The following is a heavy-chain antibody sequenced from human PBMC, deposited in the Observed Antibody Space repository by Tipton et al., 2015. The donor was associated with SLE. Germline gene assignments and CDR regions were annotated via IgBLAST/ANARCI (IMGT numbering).Heavy chain of an antibody. J-gene: IGHJ2*01. CDR3: ATSSRHHYWYFDL. D-gene: IGHD6-13*01. Sequence: TLSLTCTVSGGSISSHYWSWIRQPPGKGLEWIGYIYYSGSTYYNPSLKSRVTISVDTSKNQFSLKLSSVTAADTAVYYCATSSRHHYWYFDLWGRGTLVTVSS. CDR1: GGSISSHY. V-gene: IGHV4-59*06. CDR2: IYYSGST.